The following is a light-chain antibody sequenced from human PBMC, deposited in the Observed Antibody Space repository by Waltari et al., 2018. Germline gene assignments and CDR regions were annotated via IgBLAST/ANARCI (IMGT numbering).Light chain of an antibody. CDR2: DAS. J-gene: IGKJ2*01. V-gene: IGKV3-11*01. CDR3: HQRSNWPSYT. CDR1: QSVSSY. Sequence: EIVLTQSPATLSLSPGERATLSCSASQSVSSYLAWYQQNPGQAPRLLIHDASNRATGIPARFSGSGSGTDFTLTISSLEPEDFAVYYCHQRSNWPSYTFGQGTKLEIK.